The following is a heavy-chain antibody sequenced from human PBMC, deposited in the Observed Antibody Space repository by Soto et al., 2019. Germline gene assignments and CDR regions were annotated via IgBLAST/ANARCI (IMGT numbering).Heavy chain of an antibody. Sequence: QVQLVESAGGVVQPGRSLRLSCAASGFIFRSYGMHWVRQAPGKGLEWVAGISYGGTDKYYADSVKGRFTISRDNSKNTLDLQMNSLGPEDTAVYYCAKDRGYSGRSYFDHWGQGTLVTVSS. CDR3: AKDRGYSGRSYFDH. V-gene: IGHV3-30*18. CDR1: GFIFRSYG. CDR2: ISYGGTDK. D-gene: IGHD5-12*01. J-gene: IGHJ4*02.